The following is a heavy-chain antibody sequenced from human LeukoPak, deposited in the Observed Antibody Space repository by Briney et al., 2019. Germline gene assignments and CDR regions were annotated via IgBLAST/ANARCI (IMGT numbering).Heavy chain of an antibody. CDR3: AKDPLSYYYGSGGLDY. J-gene: IGHJ4*02. Sequence: TGGSLRLSCAASGFTFDDYAMHWVRQAPGKGLEWVSGISRNSGSIGYADSVKGRFTISRDNAKNSLYLQMNSLRAGDTALYYCAKDPLSYYYGSGGLDYWGQGTLVTVSS. V-gene: IGHV3-9*01. D-gene: IGHD3-10*01. CDR1: GFTFDDYA. CDR2: ISRNSGSI.